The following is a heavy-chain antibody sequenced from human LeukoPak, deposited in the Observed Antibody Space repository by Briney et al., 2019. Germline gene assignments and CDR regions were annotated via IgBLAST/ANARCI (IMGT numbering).Heavy chain of an antibody. Sequence: SETLSLTCTVSGGSISNYYWNWIRQPPGKGLEWIGYIYYSGSTNYNPSLKSRVTISVDTSKNQFSLKLSSVTAADTAVYYCARGVPDYDIFTGYYPIGFDYWGQGTLVTVSS. V-gene: IGHV4-59*01. D-gene: IGHD3-9*01. J-gene: IGHJ4*02. CDR1: GGSISNYY. CDR2: IYYSGST. CDR3: ARGVPDYDIFTGYYPIGFDY.